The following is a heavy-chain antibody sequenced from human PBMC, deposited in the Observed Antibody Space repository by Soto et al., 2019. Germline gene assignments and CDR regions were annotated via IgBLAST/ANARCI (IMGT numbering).Heavy chain of an antibody. Sequence: QITLKESGPTLVKPTQTLTLTCTFSGFSLSTSGVGVGWIRQPPGKALEWLALIYWDDDKRYSPSLQSRLTITKYTSKNQVVLTMTNMDPVDTATYYCAHTRDYDFWSGYYSAFDYWGQGTLVTVSS. D-gene: IGHD3-3*01. CDR1: GFSLSTSGVG. V-gene: IGHV2-5*02. J-gene: IGHJ4*02. CDR3: AHTRDYDFWSGYYSAFDY. CDR2: IYWDDDK.